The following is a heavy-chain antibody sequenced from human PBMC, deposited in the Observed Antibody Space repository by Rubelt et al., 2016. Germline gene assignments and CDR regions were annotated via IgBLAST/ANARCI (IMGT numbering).Heavy chain of an antibody. CDR2: ISHDVSSK. Sequence: GGGVFQPGRSLRLSCAASGFTFSSYGMHWVRQAPGKGLEWVAVISHDVSSKYYADSVKGRFTISRDNSRNTLYLQMKSLRVEDTAVYYCARDERGIDYWGQGTLVTVSS. CDR1: GFTFSSYG. J-gene: IGHJ4*02. CDR3: ARDERGIDY. V-gene: IGHV3-30*03.